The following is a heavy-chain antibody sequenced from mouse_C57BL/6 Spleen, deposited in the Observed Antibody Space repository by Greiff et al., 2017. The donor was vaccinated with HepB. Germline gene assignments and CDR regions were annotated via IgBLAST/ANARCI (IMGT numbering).Heavy chain of an antibody. D-gene: IGHD1-1*01. CDR2: INPNYGTT. CDR1: GYSFTDYN. CDR3: ARSYYYGSSLYWYFDV. V-gene: IGHV1-39*01. J-gene: IGHJ1*03. Sequence: VQLKQSGPELVKPGASVKISCKASGYSFTDYNMNWVKQSNGKSLEWIGVINPNYGTTSYNQKFKGKATLTVDQSSSTAYMQLNSLTSEDSAVYYCARSYYYGSSLYWYFDVWGTGTTVTVSS.